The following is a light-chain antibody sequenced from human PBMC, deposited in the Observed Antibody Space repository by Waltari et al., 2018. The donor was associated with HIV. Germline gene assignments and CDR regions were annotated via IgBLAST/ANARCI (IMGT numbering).Light chain of an antibody. J-gene: IGLJ2*01. Sequence: SVLTQPPSVSGAPGQRVTISCSESGSNIGATYDVHWYQHLPGTAPKPLIYGNSHRPSGVPDRFSGSKSGTSASLAITGLQPEDEGDYYCQSYDSRLSGSVFGGGTKLTVL. CDR3: QSYDSRLSGSV. CDR2: GNS. CDR1: GSNIGATYD. V-gene: IGLV1-40*01.